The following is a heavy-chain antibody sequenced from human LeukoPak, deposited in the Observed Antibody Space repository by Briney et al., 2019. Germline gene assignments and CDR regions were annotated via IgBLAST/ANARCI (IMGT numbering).Heavy chain of an antibody. V-gene: IGHV3-23*01. Sequence: PGGSLRLSCAAPGFTFSNYVMSWVRQARGKGLEWVSAISGSGGSTYYADSVKGRFTISRDNSKNTLYVQMNSLRAEDTAVYYCARGPDHGAFDIWGQGTMVTVSS. CDR2: ISGSGGST. CDR1: GFTFSNYV. CDR3: ARGPDHGAFDI. J-gene: IGHJ3*02. D-gene: IGHD1-14*01.